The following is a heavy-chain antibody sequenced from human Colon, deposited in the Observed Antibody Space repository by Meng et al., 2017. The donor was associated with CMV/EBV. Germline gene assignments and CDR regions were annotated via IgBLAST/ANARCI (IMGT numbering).Heavy chain of an antibody. Sequence: GGSLRLSCAASGFSFSSYAMSWVRQAPGKGLEWVSVIYSGGSTTSYADSVKGRFTISRDNSRNMVYLQMNSLRAEDTAVYYCARDPYIKAFDLWGQGTMVTVSS. CDR3: ARDPYIKAFDL. J-gene: IGHJ3*01. CDR1: GFSFSSYA. V-gene: IGHV3-23*03. CDR2: IYSGGSTT. D-gene: IGHD4-11*01.